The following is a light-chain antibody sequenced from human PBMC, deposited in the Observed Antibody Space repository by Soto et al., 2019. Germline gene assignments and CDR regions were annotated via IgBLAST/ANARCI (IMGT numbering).Light chain of an antibody. CDR3: QQLDSFPLT. CDR2: GAS. Sequence: IQLTQSPSSLSASVGDRVTITCRASQGISTYLAWYQQKLGKAPKLLIYGASTLQSGVPSKFSGSGSGTDFTLTISSLQPEDFATYYCQQLDSFPLTFGGGTTVEIK. CDR1: QGISTY. J-gene: IGKJ4*01. V-gene: IGKV1-9*01.